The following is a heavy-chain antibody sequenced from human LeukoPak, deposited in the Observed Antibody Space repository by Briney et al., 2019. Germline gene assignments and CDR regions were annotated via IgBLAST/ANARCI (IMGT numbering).Heavy chain of an antibody. J-gene: IGHJ5*02. CDR3: ARAFIVRGVIINHQFDP. V-gene: IGHV4-59*01. Sequence: SETLSLTCTVSGGSISTYGWSWIRQPPGKGLEWIGYIYYSGSTNYNPSLKSRVTISVDTSKNQFSLKLSSVTAADTAVYYCARAFIVRGVIINHQFDPWGQGTLVTVSS. CDR1: GGSISTYG. D-gene: IGHD3-10*01. CDR2: IYYSGST.